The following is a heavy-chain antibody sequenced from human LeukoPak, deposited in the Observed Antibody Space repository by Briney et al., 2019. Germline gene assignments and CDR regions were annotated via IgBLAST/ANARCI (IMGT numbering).Heavy chain of an antibody. V-gene: IGHV4-61*02. CDR2: IYTSGST. D-gene: IGHD3-22*01. J-gene: IGHJ4*02. CDR3: ARDRKYYYDSSGYYNYYFDY. Sequence: SETLSLTCTVSGGSISSGSYYWSWIRQPAGKGLEWIGRIYTSGSTNYNPSLKSRVTISVDTSRNQFSLKLSSVTAADTAVYYCARDRKYYYDSSGYYNYYFDYWGQGTLVTVSS. CDR1: GGSISSGSYY.